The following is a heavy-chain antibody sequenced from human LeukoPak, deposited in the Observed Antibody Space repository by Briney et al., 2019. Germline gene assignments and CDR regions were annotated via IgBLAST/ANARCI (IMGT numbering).Heavy chain of an antibody. J-gene: IGHJ4*02. CDR3: ARVPNYYYDSSGYFDY. CDR1: GFTFSSYA. CDR2: ISYDGSNK. V-gene: IGHV3-30-3*01. Sequence: GSLRLSCAASGFTFSSYAMHWVRQAPGKGLEWVAVISYDGSNKYYADSVKGRFTISRDNSKNTLYLQMNSLRAEDTAVYYCARVPNYYYDSSGYFDYWGQGTLVTVSS. D-gene: IGHD3-22*01.